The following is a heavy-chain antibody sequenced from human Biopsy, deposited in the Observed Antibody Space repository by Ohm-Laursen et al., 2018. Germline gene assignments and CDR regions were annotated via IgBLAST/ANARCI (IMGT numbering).Heavy chain of an antibody. J-gene: IGHJ4*02. Sequence: SQTLSFTCEVYGKTFSDYYWSWIRQPPGKGLEWIGQITQSGRTNYNPSLKSRVNISADRSNNQFSLKLTSVTSADTAVYFCGNEVHGRDYWGLGALVTVSS. CDR3: GNEVHGRDY. V-gene: IGHV4-34*08. CDR2: ITQSGRT. D-gene: IGHD2-15*01. CDR1: GKTFSDYY.